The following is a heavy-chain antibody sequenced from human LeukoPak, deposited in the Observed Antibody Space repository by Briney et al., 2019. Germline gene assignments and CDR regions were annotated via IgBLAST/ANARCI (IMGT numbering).Heavy chain of an antibody. CDR1: GGSFSGYY. Sequence: PSETLSLTCAVYGGSFSGYYWSWIRQPPGKGQEWIGEINHSGSTNYNPSLKSRVTISVDTSKNQFSLKLSSVTAADTAVYYCASQESSTSYYFDYWGQGTLVTVSS. CDR2: INHSGST. V-gene: IGHV4-34*01. J-gene: IGHJ4*02. D-gene: IGHD2-2*01. CDR3: ASQESSTSYYFDY.